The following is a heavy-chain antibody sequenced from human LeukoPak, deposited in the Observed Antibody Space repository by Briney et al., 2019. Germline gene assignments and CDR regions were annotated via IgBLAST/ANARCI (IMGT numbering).Heavy chain of an antibody. CDR3: ARDQDGYNSYFDY. V-gene: IGHV4-59*01. CDR2: IYYSGST. D-gene: IGHD5-24*01. J-gene: IGHJ4*02. Sequence: RPSETLSLTCTVSGGSISSYYWSWIRQPPGKGLEWIGYIYYSGSTNYNPSLKSRVTISVDTSKNQFSLKLSSVTAADTAVYYCARDQDGYNSYFDYWGQGTLATVSS. CDR1: GGSISSYY.